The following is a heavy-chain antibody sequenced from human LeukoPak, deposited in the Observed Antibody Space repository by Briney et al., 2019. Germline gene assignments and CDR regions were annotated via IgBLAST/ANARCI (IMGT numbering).Heavy chain of an antibody. CDR2: VYSGGDT. CDR3: ARDSTGASV. V-gene: IGHV3-53*01. Sequence: GGSLRLSCAASWLTVSNNYVSWVRQAPGKGLEWISAVYSGGDTYYIESVRGRFTISRDNSKNTIHLQMNGLTPEDTAMYYCARDSTGASVWGKGTTVTVSS. CDR1: WLTVSNNY. J-gene: IGHJ6*04. D-gene: IGHD1-14*01.